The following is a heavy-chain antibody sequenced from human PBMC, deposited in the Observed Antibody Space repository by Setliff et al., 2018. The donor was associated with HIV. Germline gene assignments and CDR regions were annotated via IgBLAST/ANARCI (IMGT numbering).Heavy chain of an antibody. V-gene: IGHV1-69*13. CDR3: ARDVSAEMYSTRLDY. J-gene: IGHJ4*02. D-gene: IGHD2-21*01. CDR1: GGTFSSYA. CDR2: IIPIFGTA. Sequence: GASVKVSCKASGGTFSSYAISWVRQAPGQGLEWMGGIIPIFGTANYAQKFQGRVTITADESTSTVYMELSGLTSDDTAIYYCARDVSAEMYSTRLDYWGQGTLVTVSS.